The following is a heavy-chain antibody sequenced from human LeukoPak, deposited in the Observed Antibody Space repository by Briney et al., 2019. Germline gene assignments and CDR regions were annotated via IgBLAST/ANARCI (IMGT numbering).Heavy chain of an antibody. CDR2: VTTTAEGETV. CDR3: TAGLGKTDDDS. V-gene: IGHV3-15*01. J-gene: IGHJ4*02. Sequence: GGSLRLSCEGSGFIFNKAWMSGIRQAPGKGLEWVGRVTTTAEGETVDYAAPVRGRFTISRDDSKSTVYLHMNSLESEDTAIYYCTAGLGKTDDDSWGQGTLVTVSS. D-gene: IGHD4-11*01. CDR1: GFIFNKAW.